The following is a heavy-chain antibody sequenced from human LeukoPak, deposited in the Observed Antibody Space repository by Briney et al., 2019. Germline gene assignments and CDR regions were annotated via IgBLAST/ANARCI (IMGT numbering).Heavy chain of an antibody. V-gene: IGHV4-34*01. Sequence: SETLSLTCAVYDGSFSGYYWSWIRQPPGKGLEWIGEINHSGSTNYNPSLKSRVSMSVDTSKSQFSLKLSSVTAADTAVYYCAKDSLELDDYYYMDVWGKGTTVTVSS. D-gene: IGHD1-7*01. CDR1: DGSFSGYY. J-gene: IGHJ6*03. CDR3: AKDSLELDDYYYMDV. CDR2: INHSGST.